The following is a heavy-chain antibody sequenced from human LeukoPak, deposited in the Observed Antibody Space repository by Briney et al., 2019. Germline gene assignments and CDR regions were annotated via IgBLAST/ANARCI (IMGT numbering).Heavy chain of an antibody. CDR3: ARELLWFRESIGGGFDP. CDR1: GFTFSSYS. CDR2: ISSSSSYI. D-gene: IGHD3-10*01. Sequence: GGSLRLSCAASGFTFSSYSMNWVRQAPGKGLEWVSSISSSSSYIYYADSVKGRFTISRDNAKNSLYLQMNSLRAEDTAVYYCARELLWFRESIGGGFDPWGQGTLVTVSS. J-gene: IGHJ5*02. V-gene: IGHV3-21*01.